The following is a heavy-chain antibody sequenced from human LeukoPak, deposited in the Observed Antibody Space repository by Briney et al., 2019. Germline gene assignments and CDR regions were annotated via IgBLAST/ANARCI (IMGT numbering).Heavy chain of an antibody. V-gene: IGHV4-4*07. D-gene: IGHD3-16*01. Sequence: SETLSLTCTVSGGSISNYYWSWIRQPAGRGLEWIGRVQTSGSTKYNPSLKSRVTMSVDTSKNQFSLKLSSVTAADTAVYYCARDRAGDPNWFDPWGQGTLVTVSS. J-gene: IGHJ5*02. CDR2: VQTSGST. CDR1: GGSISNYY. CDR3: ARDRAGDPNWFDP.